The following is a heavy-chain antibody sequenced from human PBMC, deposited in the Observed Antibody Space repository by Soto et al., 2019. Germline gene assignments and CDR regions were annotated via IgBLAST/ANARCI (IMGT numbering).Heavy chain of an antibody. V-gene: IGHV3-30*03. Sequence: GGSLRLSCAASGFTFSSYGMHWVRQAPGKGLEWVAVISYDGSNKYYADSVKGRFTISRDNSKNTLYLQMNSLRAEDTAVYYCATSDGQNFYDSSGLSAEYIQHWGQGILVTGSS. CDR3: ATSDGQNFYDSSGLSAEYIQH. J-gene: IGHJ1*01. CDR2: ISYDGSNK. D-gene: IGHD3-22*01. CDR1: GFTFSSYG.